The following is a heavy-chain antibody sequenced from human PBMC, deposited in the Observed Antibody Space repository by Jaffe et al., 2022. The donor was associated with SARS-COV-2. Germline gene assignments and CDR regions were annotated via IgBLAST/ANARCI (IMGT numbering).Heavy chain of an antibody. CDR2: ISSSSSYI. D-gene: IGHD5-12*01. CDR3: ARELGTKALRGYFQH. J-gene: IGHJ1*01. V-gene: IGHV3-21*01. CDR1: GFTFSSYS. Sequence: EVQLVESGGGLVKPGGSLRLSCAASGFTFSSYSMNWVRQAPGKGLEWVSSISSSSSYIYYADSVKGRFTISRDNAKNSLYLQMNSLRAEDTAVYYCARELGTKALRGYFQHWGQGTLVTVSS.